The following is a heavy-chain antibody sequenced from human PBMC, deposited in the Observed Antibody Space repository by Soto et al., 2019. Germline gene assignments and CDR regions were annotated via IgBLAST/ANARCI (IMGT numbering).Heavy chain of an antibody. CDR2: ISSSSSYI. J-gene: IGHJ6*03. D-gene: IGHD3-3*01. CDR1: GFTFSSYS. V-gene: IGHV3-21*01. Sequence: PGESLKISCAASGFTFSSYSMNWVRQAPGKGLEWVSSISSSSSYIYYADSVKGRFTISRDNAKNSLYLQMNSLRAEDTAVYYCARGSFSSYDFWSGYSGGYYYYMDVWGKGTTVTVSS. CDR3: ARGSFSSYDFWSGYSGGYYYYMDV.